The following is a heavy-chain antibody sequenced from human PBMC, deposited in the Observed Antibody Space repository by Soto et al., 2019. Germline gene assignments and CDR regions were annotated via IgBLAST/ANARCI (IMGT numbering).Heavy chain of an antibody. V-gene: IGHV1-69*06. CDR3: AGRCDGTNCLAHFDY. CDR2: FIPIFGTP. CDR1: GGTFNNYV. J-gene: IGHJ4*02. Sequence: QVQLVQSGAEVKKPGSSAKVSCRASGGTFNNYVINWVRQAPGQGLEWMAGFIPIFGTPNYAQKFQGRVTITADKSTSTAYMELNSLRSEDTAVYYCAGRCDGTNCLAHFDYWGQGTLVTVSS. D-gene: IGHD2-2*01.